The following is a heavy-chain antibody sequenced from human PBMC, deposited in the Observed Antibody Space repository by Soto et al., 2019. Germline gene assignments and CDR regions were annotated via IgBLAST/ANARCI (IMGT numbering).Heavy chain of an antibody. V-gene: IGHV4-30-2*01. Sequence: QLQLQESGSGLVKPSQTLSLTCAVSGGSISSGGYSWSWIRQPPGKGLEWIGYIYHGGSTYYNPSLHSRVTMSVDRPKNQFSLKLSSVTAADTAVYYCARGTSDWSYYFDYWGQGSLVTVSS. CDR3: ARGTSDWSYYFDY. CDR2: IYHGGST. D-gene: IGHD3-9*01. J-gene: IGHJ4*02. CDR1: GGSISSGGYS.